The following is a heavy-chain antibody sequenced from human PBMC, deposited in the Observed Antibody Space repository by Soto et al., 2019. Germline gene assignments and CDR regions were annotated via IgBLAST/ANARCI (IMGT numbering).Heavy chain of an antibody. CDR3: ASLSTQYCISTSCLEAPFDY. CDR1: GYTFTSYD. J-gene: IGHJ4*02. CDR2: MNPNSGNT. Sequence: ASVKVSCKASGYTFTSYDINWVRQATGQGLEWMGWMNPNSGNTGYAQKFQGRVTMTRNTSISTAYMELSSLRSEDTAVYYCASLSTQYCISTSCLEAPFDYWGQGTLVTVSS. D-gene: IGHD2-2*01. V-gene: IGHV1-8*01.